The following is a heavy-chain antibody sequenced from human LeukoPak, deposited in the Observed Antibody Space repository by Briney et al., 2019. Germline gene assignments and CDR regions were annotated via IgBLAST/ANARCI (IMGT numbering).Heavy chain of an antibody. Sequence: ETLSLTCAVAGGSISSSSYYWGGIRQPPGKGLEWIGSIYYSGNTNYNPSLKSRVTISLDTSKNQFSLKLSSVTAADTAVYYCARGSTRDKFDPWGQGTLVTVSS. V-gene: IGHV4-39*07. CDR2: IYYSGNT. D-gene: IGHD2-15*01. J-gene: IGHJ5*02. CDR3: ARGSTRDKFDP. CDR1: GGSISSSSYY.